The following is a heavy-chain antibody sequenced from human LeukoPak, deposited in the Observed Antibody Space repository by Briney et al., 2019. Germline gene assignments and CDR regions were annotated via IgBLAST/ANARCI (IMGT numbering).Heavy chain of an antibody. V-gene: IGHV1-8*01. Sequence: GASVKVSCKASGYTFTSYDINWVRQATGQGLEWMGWMNPNSGNTGYAQKFQGRVTMTRNTSISTAYMELSSLRSEDTAVYYCARGSAVAGTQAFDIWGQGTMVTVS. CDR3: ARGSAVAGTQAFDI. CDR1: GYTFTSYD. J-gene: IGHJ3*02. CDR2: MNPNSGNT. D-gene: IGHD6-19*01.